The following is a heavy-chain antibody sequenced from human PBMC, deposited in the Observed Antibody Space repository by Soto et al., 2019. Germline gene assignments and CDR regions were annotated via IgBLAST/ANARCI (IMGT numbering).Heavy chain of an antibody. D-gene: IGHD2-15*01. V-gene: IGHV4-59*01. CDR1: GGSISSYY. J-gene: IGHJ4*02. Sequence: QVQLQESGPGLVKPSETLSLTCTVSGGSISSYYWSWIRQPPGKGLEWIEYIYYSGSTNYNPSLKSRVTISVDTSKNQFSLKLSSVTAADTAVYYCARDYCSGGSCYNDYWGQGTLVTVSS. CDR2: IYYSGST. CDR3: ARDYCSGGSCYNDY.